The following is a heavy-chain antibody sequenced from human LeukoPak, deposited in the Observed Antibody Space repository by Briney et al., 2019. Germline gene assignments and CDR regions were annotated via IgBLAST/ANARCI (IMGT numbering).Heavy chain of an antibody. Sequence: GGSLRLSCTASGFALSSYNMNWVRQAPGKGLEWLSYISTSSSVIYQADSVKGRFSISRDNAKNSLYLQMNSLRDGDSAVYYCARDRIAAAGLDYWGQGTLVTVSS. J-gene: IGHJ4*02. V-gene: IGHV3-48*02. CDR2: ISTSSSVI. CDR3: ARDRIAAAGLDY. CDR1: GFALSSYN. D-gene: IGHD6-13*01.